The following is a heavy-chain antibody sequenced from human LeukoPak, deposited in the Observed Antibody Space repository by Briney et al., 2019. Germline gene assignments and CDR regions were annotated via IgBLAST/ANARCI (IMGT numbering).Heavy chain of an antibody. D-gene: IGHD3-9*01. Sequence: SGGSLRLSCAASGFTFSSFWMSWVRQGPGKGLEWVANIKQDGSEKYYVDSVKGRFTISRDNAKNSLYLQMNSLRAEDTAVYYCARYYDISRRSDPWGQGTRVIVSS. CDR2: IKQDGSEK. CDR3: ARYYDISRRSDP. J-gene: IGHJ5*02. CDR1: GFTFSSFW. V-gene: IGHV3-7*01.